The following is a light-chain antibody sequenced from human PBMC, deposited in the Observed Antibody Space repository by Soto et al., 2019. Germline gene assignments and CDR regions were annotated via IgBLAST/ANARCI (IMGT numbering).Light chain of an antibody. Sequence: QSALTQPPSVSGSPGQSVTISCTGTSDRVSWYKQPPGTAPKVMIYEVSNRPSGVPDRFSGSKSGNTASLIISGLQAEDEADYYCSSYTSSNVLFGGGTKLTVL. J-gene: IGLJ2*01. CDR2: EVS. CDR3: SSYTSSNVL. CDR1: SDR. V-gene: IGLV2-18*02.